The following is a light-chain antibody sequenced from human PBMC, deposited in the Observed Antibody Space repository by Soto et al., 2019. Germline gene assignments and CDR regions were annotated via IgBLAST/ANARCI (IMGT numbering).Light chain of an antibody. CDR2: EVS. CDR1: SSDVGGYNY. V-gene: IGLV2-14*01. J-gene: IGLJ1*01. CDR3: TSYTNIASLDV. Sequence: QSVLAQPASVSGSPGQSITISCTGSSSDVGGYNYVSWYQHHPGKAPKLMIYEVSHRPSGVSNRFSGSKSGSTASLTISGLQAEDEADYYCTSYTNIASLDVFGTGTKVTVL.